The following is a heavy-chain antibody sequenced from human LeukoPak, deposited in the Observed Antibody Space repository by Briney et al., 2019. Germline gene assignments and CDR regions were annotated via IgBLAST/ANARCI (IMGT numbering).Heavy chain of an antibody. V-gene: IGHV4-34*01. CDR3: ARVRYYYDSSGYPDY. J-gene: IGHJ4*02. Sequence: PSETPSLTCAVYGGSFSGYYWSWIRQPPGKGLEWIGEINHSGSTNYNPSLKSRVTISVDTSKNQFSLKLSSVTAADTAVYYCARVRYYYDSSGYPDYWGQGTLVTVSS. D-gene: IGHD3-22*01. CDR2: INHSGST. CDR1: GGSFSGYY.